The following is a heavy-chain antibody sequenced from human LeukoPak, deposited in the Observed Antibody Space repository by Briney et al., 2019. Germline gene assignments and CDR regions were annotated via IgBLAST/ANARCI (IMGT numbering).Heavy chain of an antibody. CDR1: GGTFTNYG. J-gene: IGHJ6*04. CDR3: AISTDIVVVPAATDYYYYYGMDV. CDR2: IIPIFGRA. D-gene: IGHD2-2*01. Sequence: GASVTVSFKASGGTFTNYGISWVRQAPGQGLEWMGGIIPIFGRANYAQKFQGRVTITADESTSTAYMELSSLRSEDTAVYYCAISTDIVVVPAATDYYYYYGMDVWGKGTTVTVSS. V-gene: IGHV1-69*13.